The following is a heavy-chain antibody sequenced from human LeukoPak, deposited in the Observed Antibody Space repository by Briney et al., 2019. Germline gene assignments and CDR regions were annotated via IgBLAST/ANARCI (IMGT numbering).Heavy chain of an antibody. CDR1: GGSFSGYY. CDR2: INHSGST. V-gene: IGHV4-34*01. J-gene: IGHJ4*02. CDR3: ARGRLRIAAALYY. D-gene: IGHD6-13*01. Sequence: SETLSLTCPAYGGSFSGYYWSWIRQPPGKGLEWIGEINHSGSTNYNPSLKSRVTISVDTSKNQFSLKLSSVTAADTAVYYCARGRLRIAAALYYWGQGTLVTVSS.